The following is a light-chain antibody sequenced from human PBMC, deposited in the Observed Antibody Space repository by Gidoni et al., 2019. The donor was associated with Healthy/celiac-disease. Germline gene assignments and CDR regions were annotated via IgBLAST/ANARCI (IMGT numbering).Light chain of an antibody. CDR1: QSISSW. Sequence: DIQMTQSPSTLSASVGDRVTITCRASQSISSWLAWYQQKPGKAPKLLIYKASSLESGVPSRFSGSGSETEFTLTISSLQPDDFATYYCQQYNSYSETFXXXTKVEIK. J-gene: IGKJ1*01. CDR3: QQYNSYSET. V-gene: IGKV1-5*03. CDR2: KAS.